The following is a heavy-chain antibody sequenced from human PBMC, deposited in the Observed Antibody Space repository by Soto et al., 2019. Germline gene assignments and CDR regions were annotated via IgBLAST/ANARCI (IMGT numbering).Heavy chain of an antibody. J-gene: IGHJ4*02. D-gene: IGHD5-12*01. CDR2: ISYDGSNK. CDR1: GFTFSSYA. Sequence: GGSLRLSCAASGFTFSSYAMHWVRQAPGKGLEWVAVISYDGSNKYYADSVKGRFTISRDNSKNTLYLQMNSLRAEDTAVYYCARDSEEMATILSPLFDYWGQGTLVTVSS. V-gene: IGHV3-30-3*01. CDR3: ARDSEEMATILSPLFDY.